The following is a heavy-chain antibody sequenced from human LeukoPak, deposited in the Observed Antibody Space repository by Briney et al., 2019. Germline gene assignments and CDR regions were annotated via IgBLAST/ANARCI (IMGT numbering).Heavy chain of an antibody. D-gene: IGHD3-3*01. CDR1: GFTFSSYW. CDR3: AKDGLYYDFWSGSAGSFDY. V-gene: IGHV3-33*06. CDR2: IWYDGSNK. Sequence: GGSLRLSCAASGFTFSSYWMNWARQAPGKGLEWVAVIWYDGSNKYYADSVKGRFTISRDNSKNTLYLQMNSLRAEDTAVYYCAKDGLYYDFWSGSAGSFDYWGQGTLVTVSS. J-gene: IGHJ4*02.